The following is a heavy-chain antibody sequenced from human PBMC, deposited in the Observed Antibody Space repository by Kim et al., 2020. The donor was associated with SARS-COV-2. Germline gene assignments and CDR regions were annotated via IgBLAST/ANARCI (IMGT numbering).Heavy chain of an antibody. Sequence: GGSLRLSCAASGFTFDDYAMHWVRQAPGKGLEWVSLIGGDGGSTYYADSVKGRFTISRDNSKNSLNLQMNSLRTEDTALYYCATRAKLQFYYYGMDVWGQGTTVTVSS. V-gene: IGHV3-43*02. D-gene: IGHD4-4*01. J-gene: IGHJ6*02. CDR3: ATRAKLQFYYYGMDV. CDR2: IGGDGGST. CDR1: GFTFDDYA.